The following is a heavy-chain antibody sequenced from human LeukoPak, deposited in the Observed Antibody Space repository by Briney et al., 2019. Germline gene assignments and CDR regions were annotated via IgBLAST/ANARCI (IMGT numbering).Heavy chain of an antibody. V-gene: IGHV1-2*06. CDR1: GYTFTGYY. D-gene: IGHD6-19*01. Sequence: GASVKVSCKASGYTFTGYYMHWVRQAPGQGLEWMGRINPNSGGTNYAQKFQGRVTMTRDTSISTAYMELSRLRSDDTAVYYCARDHRGISGWYRLLGYWGQGTLVTVSS. J-gene: IGHJ4*02. CDR3: ARDHRGISGWYRLLGY. CDR2: INPNSGGT.